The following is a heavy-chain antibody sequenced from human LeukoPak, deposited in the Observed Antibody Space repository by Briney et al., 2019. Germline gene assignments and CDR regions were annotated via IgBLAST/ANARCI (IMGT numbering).Heavy chain of an antibody. J-gene: IGHJ5*02. CDR2: INPSGGST. CDR1: GYTFTSYY. D-gene: IGHD6-13*01. Sequence: SVKVSFKASGYTFTSYYMHWVRQAPGQGLEWMGIINPSGGSTSYAQKFQGRVTMTRDMATSTVYMELSSLRSEDTAVYYCARESKIASAGTEYNCFDPWGQGTMVTVSS. CDR3: ARESKIASAGTEYNCFDP. V-gene: IGHV1-46*01.